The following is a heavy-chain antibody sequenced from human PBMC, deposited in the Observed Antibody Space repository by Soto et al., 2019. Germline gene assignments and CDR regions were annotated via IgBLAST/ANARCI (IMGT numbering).Heavy chain of an antibody. CDR1: GYTFTSYG. D-gene: IGHD6-6*01. V-gene: IGHV1-18*01. CDR3: ARGSWAAPHYYYYYGMDV. CDR2: ISAYNGNT. Sequence: GASVKVSCKASGYTFTSYGISWVRQAPGQGLEWMGWISAYNGNTNYAQKLQGRVTMTTDTSTSTAYMELRSLRSDDTAVYYCARGSWAAPHYYYYYGMDVWGQGTTVTVSS. J-gene: IGHJ6*02.